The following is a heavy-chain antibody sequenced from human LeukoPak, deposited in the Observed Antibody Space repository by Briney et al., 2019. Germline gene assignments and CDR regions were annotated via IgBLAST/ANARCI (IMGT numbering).Heavy chain of an antibody. Sequence: SETLSLTRAVYGGSFSGYYWSWIRQPPGKGLEWIGEINHSGSTNYNPSLKSRVTISVDTSKNQFSLKLSSVTAADTAVYYCAGIPLHYCSSTSCYLDYWGQGTLVTVSS. D-gene: IGHD2-2*01. J-gene: IGHJ4*02. CDR2: INHSGST. CDR3: AGIPLHYCSSTSCYLDY. V-gene: IGHV4-34*01. CDR1: GGSFSGYY.